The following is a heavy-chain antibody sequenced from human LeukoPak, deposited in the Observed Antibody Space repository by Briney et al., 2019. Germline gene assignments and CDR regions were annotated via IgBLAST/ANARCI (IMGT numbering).Heavy chain of an antibody. V-gene: IGHV3-48*01. D-gene: IGHD3-3*01. CDR2: ISSSSSTI. Sequence: GGSLRLSCAASGFTFSSYSMNWVRQAPGKGLEWVSYISSSSSTIYYADSVKGRFTISRDNAKNSLYLQMNSLRAEDTAVYYCASLSDFWSGYYNEDFDYWGQGTLVTVSS. CDR3: ASLSDFWSGYYNEDFDY. CDR1: GFTFSSYS. J-gene: IGHJ4*02.